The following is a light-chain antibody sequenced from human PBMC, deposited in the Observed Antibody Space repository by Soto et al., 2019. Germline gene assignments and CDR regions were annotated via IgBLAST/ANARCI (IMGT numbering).Light chain of an antibody. CDR3: QQYNTCPWT. J-gene: IGKJ1*01. CDR2: GAS. Sequence: EIVMTQSPATLSVSPGGRATLSCRASQSISGALAWYQQKPGQAPRLLIYGASTRATSFPARFSGSGSGTDFTLTIISLQSEDFAFYYCQQYNTCPWTFGQGTKVEIK. CDR1: QSISGA. V-gene: IGKV3-15*01.